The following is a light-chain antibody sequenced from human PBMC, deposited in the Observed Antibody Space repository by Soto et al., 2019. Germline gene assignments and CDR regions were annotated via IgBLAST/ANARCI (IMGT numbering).Light chain of an antibody. V-gene: IGLV2-14*01. CDR3: SSYTSSSTYV. CDR2: DVS. J-gene: IGLJ1*01. CDR1: SSDVGGYNY. Sequence: QSVLTQPASVSGSPGQWITISCTGTSSDVGGYNYVSWYQQHPGKAPKLMIYDVSNRPSGVSSRFSGSKSGNTASLTISGLQAEDEADYYCSSYTSSSTYVFGIGTKVTVL.